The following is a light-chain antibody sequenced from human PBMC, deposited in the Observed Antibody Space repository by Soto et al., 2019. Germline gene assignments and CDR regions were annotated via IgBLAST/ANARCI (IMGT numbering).Light chain of an antibody. J-gene: IGLJ1*01. CDR1: SSNIGNNA. CDR2: YDD. Sequence: QSVLTQPPSVSEAPRQRVTISCSGSSSNIGNNAVNWYQQLPGKAPKLLIYYDDLLPSGVSDRFSGSKSGTSASLAISGLQSEDEADYYCAAWGDSLNGPVFGTGTKLTVL. V-gene: IGLV1-36*01. CDR3: AAWGDSLNGPV.